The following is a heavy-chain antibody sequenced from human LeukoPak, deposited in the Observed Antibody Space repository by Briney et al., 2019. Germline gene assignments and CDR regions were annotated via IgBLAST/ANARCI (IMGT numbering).Heavy chain of an antibody. CDR2: IYSGGST. J-gene: IGHJ3*02. CDR3: ATTRYDAFDI. V-gene: IGHV3-53*01. CDR1: GFTVISNY. Sequence: PGGSLRLSCAASGFTVISNYMSWVRQAPGKGLEWVSLIYSGGSTYYADSVRGRFTISRDNSKNTLCLQMNSLRAEDTAVYCCATTRYDAFDIWGQGTMVTVSS. D-gene: IGHD4-17*01.